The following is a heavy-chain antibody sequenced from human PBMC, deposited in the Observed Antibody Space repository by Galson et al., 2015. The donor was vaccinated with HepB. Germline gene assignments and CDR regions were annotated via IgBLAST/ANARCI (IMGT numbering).Heavy chain of an antibody. Sequence: SVKVSCKASGYTFTSFAMHWVRQAPGQRLEWMGWINAGNGNTKYSQKFQGRLTITRVTSASTDYMELSSLRSEDTAVYYCARATIFGPVISDYYYMDVWGKGTTVTVSS. D-gene: IGHD3/OR15-3a*01. CDR1: GYTFTSFA. V-gene: IGHV1-3*01. CDR3: ARATIFGPVISDYYYMDV. J-gene: IGHJ6*03. CDR2: INAGNGNT.